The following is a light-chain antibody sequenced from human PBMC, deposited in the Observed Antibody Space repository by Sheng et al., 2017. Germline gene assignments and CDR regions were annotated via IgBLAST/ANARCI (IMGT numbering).Light chain of an antibody. V-gene: IGKV2-28*01. CDR3: MQALQTLIT. J-gene: IGKJ5*01. Sequence: DIVMTQSPLSLPVTPGEPASISCRSSQSLLNSSGYHLSSQRASGVPDRFSGGGSGTDFTLRISRVEPEDVGVYYCMQALQTLITFGQGTRLEIK. CDR2: LSS. CDR1: QSLLNSSGY.